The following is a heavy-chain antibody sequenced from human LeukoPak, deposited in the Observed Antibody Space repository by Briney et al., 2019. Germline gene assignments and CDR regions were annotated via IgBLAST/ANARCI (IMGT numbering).Heavy chain of an antibody. Sequence: PGGSLRLSCAASGFTFSTYAMSRVRQAPGKGLEWVSAISGSGDSTYYSDPVKGRFTISRDNSKNTLYLQMNSLRAEDTAVYYCAKEVGYCSSTGCYGYYYYYGMDVWGQGTTVTVSS. J-gene: IGHJ6*02. D-gene: IGHD2-2*01. CDR2: ISGSGDST. V-gene: IGHV3-23*01. CDR3: AKEVGYCSSTGCYGYYYYYGMDV. CDR1: GFTFSTYA.